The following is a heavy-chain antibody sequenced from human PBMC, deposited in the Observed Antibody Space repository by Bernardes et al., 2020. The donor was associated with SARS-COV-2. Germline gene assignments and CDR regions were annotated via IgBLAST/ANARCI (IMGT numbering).Heavy chain of an antibody. Sequence: SETLSLTCTVSGDSVSSSSYFWGWIRQPPGKGLEWIGSIYSGGITYYNPSLKSRATISVDTSKNQFSLQLTSVTAADTAMYYCASTPVTMILVVITYYYFDLWGRGTL. CDR3: ASTPVTMILVVITYYYFDL. J-gene: IGHJ2*01. V-gene: IGHV4-39*01. CDR2: IYSGGIT. D-gene: IGHD3-22*01. CDR1: GDSVSSSSYF.